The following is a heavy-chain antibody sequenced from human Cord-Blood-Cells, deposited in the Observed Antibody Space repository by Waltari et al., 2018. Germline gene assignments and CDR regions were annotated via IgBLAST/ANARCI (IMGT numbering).Heavy chain of an antibody. CDR3: ARDPQYYDFWSGYWYFDL. CDR1: GGTFSSYA. Sequence: QVQLVQSGAEVKKPGSSVKVSCKASGGTFSSYAISWVRQAPGQGLEWMGGIIPIFGTANYAQKVQGRVTITADESTSTAYMELSSLRSEDTAVYYCARDPQYYDFWSGYWYFDLWGRGTLVTVSS. V-gene: IGHV1-69*01. CDR2: IIPIFGTA. J-gene: IGHJ2*01. D-gene: IGHD3-3*01.